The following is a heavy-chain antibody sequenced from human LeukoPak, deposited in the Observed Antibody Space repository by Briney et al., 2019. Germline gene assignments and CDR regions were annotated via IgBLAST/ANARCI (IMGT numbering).Heavy chain of an antibody. J-gene: IGHJ5*02. CDR2: ISGSNGNT. V-gene: IGHV1-18*01. Sequence: ASVKVSCKASGYTFTKYGVTWVRQAPGQGLEWMGWISGSNGNTKYAQKVQGRVTMTTDTSTTTAYMELRSLTSDDTAVYYCARDGGNSGGANSPWGQGTLVTVSS. CDR1: GYTFTKYG. D-gene: IGHD4-23*01. CDR3: ARDGGNSGGANSP.